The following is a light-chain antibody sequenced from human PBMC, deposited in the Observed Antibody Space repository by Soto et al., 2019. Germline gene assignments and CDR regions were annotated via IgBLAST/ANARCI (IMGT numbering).Light chain of an antibody. CDR3: QQYGRSPRT. V-gene: IGKV3-20*01. CDR2: DAS. J-gene: IGKJ1*01. CDR1: QSVGNSY. Sequence: EIVLTQSPGTLSVSPGERATLSCRASQSVGNSYLAWNQQKPGQAPRLLIFDASSRATGIPDRITGSGSGTDFTLTISRLEPEDSAVYYCQQYGRSPRTLGQGTKVEIK.